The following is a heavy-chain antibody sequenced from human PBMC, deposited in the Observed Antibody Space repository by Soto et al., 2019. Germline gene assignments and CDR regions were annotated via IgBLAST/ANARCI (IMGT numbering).Heavy chain of an antibody. CDR1: GGSISDYY. J-gene: IGHJ4*02. CDR2: IYYGWNT. D-gene: IGHD3-22*01. Sequence: ETLSLTCSVSGGSISDYYWSWIRQPPGKGLEWIGYIYYGWNTNYNPSLKSRVTISVDTSKNQFSLKLISVTAADTAVYYCARDREYYESSGLYFDYWGQGTLVTVSS. V-gene: IGHV4-59*01. CDR3: ARDREYYESSGLYFDY.